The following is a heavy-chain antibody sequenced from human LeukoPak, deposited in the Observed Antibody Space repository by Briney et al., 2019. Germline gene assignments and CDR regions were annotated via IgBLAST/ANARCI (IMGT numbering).Heavy chain of an antibody. CDR2: LSWYCGST. CDR3: AQESSRGSQGFTYWYFDL. D-gene: IGHD2-15*01. V-gene: IGHV3-43D*03. J-gene: IGHJ2*01. Sequence: GGSLRLSCVASGFTLDDYTMHWPRHAPGKGLEWLSLLSWYCGSTYYADSVKGRFTTSRDNSKNSLYLQMNSLRAEDTALYYCAQESSRGSQGFTYWYFDLWGRGTLVTVSS. CDR1: GFTLDDYT.